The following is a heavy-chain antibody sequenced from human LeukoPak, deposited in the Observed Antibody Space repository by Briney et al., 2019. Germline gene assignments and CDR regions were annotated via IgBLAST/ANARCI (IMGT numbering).Heavy chain of an antibody. CDR1: GGSFSGYY. J-gene: IGHJ4*02. CDR2: INHSGST. Sequence: SETLSLTCAVYGGSFSGYYWGWIRQPPGKGLEWIGEINHSGSTNYNPSLKSRVTISVDTSKNQFSLKLSSVTAADTAVYYCARGLKLWKFDYWGQGTLVTVSS. V-gene: IGHV4-34*01. CDR3: ARGLKLWKFDY. D-gene: IGHD5-18*01.